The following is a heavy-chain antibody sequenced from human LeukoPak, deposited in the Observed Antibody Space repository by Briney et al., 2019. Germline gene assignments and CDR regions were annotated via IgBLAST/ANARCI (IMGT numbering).Heavy chain of an antibody. CDR2: INHSGST. D-gene: IGHD3-10*01. V-gene: IGHV4-34*01. CDR1: GGSFSGYY. J-gene: IGHJ4*02. CDR3: ARVTPYYYGSGSYSFPLDY. Sequence: KSSETLSLTCAVYGGSFSGYYWSWIRQPPGKGLEWIGEINHSGSTNYNPSLKSRVTISVDTSKNQFSLKLSSVTAADTAVYHCARVTPYYYGSGSYSFPLDYWGQGTLVTVSS.